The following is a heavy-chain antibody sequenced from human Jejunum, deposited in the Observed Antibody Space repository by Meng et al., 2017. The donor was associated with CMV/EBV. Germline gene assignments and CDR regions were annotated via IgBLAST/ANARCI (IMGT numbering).Heavy chain of an antibody. D-gene: IGHD2-2*01. CDR3: ARNRRNCGSVSCYGYYGMDV. Sequence: YSMNWVRQAPGKGLEWVSFISSSSSNRYYADSVKGRFTISRDSSTNTLYLQIDSLRAEDTAVYFCARNRRNCGSVSCYGYYGMDVWGQGTTVTVSS. CDR1: YS. J-gene: IGHJ6*02. V-gene: IGHV3-21*04. CDR2: ISSSSSNR.